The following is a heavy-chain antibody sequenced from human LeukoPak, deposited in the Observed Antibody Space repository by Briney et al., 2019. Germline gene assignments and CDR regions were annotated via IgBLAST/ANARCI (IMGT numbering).Heavy chain of an antibody. CDR2: IGTAGDT. CDR3: ARVGDSSGSYGY. D-gene: IGHD3-22*01. V-gene: IGHV3-13*01. Sequence: GGSPRLSCAASGFTFSSYDMHWVRQATGKGLEWVSAIGTAGDTYYPGSVKGRFTISRENAKNSLYLQMNSLRAGDTAVYYCARVGDSSGSYGYWGQGTLVTVSS. J-gene: IGHJ4*02. CDR1: GFTFSSYD.